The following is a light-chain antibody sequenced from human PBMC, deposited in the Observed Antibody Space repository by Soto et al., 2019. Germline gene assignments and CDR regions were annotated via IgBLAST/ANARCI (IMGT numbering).Light chain of an antibody. CDR3: QQSHDTPPT. CDR1: HNMKTS. J-gene: IGKJ1*01. CDR2: AAS. V-gene: IGKV1-39*01. Sequence: IQMTQYPSSLSASVGARVTITCRASHNMKTSSNSYQQIPGKAPKLLIYAASSLHSGVPSRFSGSGSGTHFTLTISSLQPEDFAIYYCQQSHDTPPTFGQGTKVDIK.